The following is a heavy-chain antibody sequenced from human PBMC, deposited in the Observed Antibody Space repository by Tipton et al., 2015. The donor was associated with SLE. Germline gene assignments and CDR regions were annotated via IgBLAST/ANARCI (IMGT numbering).Heavy chain of an antibody. CDR3: ARRAGSYWGFDY. CDR2: IYHSGSA. V-gene: IGHV4/OR15-8*01. D-gene: IGHD1-26*01. Sequence: SWVRQAPGKGLEWIGEIYHSGSAYYNPSLKSRLTISVDYSKNQFSLNLSSVTAADTAVYYCARRAGSYWGFDYWGQGTLVTVSS. J-gene: IGHJ4*02.